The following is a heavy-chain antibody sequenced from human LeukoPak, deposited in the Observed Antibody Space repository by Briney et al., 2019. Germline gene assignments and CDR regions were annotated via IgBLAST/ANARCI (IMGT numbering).Heavy chain of an antibody. J-gene: IGHJ4*02. CDR1: GFTFSSYA. CDR3: AKEFPYYYDISGYYQDY. CDR2: ISGSGGST. Sequence: GGSLRLPCAASGFTFSSYAMSWVRQAPGKGLEWVSHISGSGGSTYYADSVKGRFSISRDNSKNTLYLQMNSLRAEDTALYYCAKEFPYYYDISGYYQDYWGQRTLVTVSS. V-gene: IGHV3-23*01. D-gene: IGHD3-22*01.